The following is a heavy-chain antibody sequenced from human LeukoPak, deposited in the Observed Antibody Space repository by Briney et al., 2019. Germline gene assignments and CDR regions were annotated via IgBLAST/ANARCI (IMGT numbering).Heavy chain of an antibody. Sequence: SETLSLTCAVYGGSFSGYYWSWIRQPPGKGLEWMGEINHSGSNNYNPSLKSRVTISVDTSKNQFSLKLSSVTAADTAVYYCARAPGYCSSTSCRSPLDYWGQGTLVTVSS. CDR2: INHSGSN. CDR1: GGSFSGYY. CDR3: ARAPGYCSSTSCRSPLDY. D-gene: IGHD2-2*01. J-gene: IGHJ4*02. V-gene: IGHV4-34*01.